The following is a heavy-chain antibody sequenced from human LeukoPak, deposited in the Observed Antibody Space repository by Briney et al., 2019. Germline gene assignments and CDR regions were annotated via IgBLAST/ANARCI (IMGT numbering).Heavy chain of an antibody. D-gene: IGHD6-13*01. J-gene: IGHJ4*02. CDR1: GFTFSSYA. CDR3: ARDHSSWSKGYYFDY. Sequence: PGGSLRLSCAASGFTFSSYAMSWVRQAPGKGLEWVSSISSSSSYIYYADSVKGRFTISRDNAKNSLYLQMNSLRAEDTAVYYCARDHSSWSKGYYFDYWGQGTLVTVSS. V-gene: IGHV3-21*01. CDR2: ISSSSSYI.